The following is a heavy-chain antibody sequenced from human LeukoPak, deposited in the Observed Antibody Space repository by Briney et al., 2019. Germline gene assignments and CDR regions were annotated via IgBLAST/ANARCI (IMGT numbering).Heavy chain of an antibody. V-gene: IGHV5-10-1*01. CDR3: ARGALDD. D-gene: IGHD3-16*01. Sequence: GESLQISCQASGYSFKTYLINWVRQMPGKGLEWMGRIDPGDSHVDYNPSFQGHVTFSVDMSINTAYLQWSSLKASDTAIYYCARGALDDWGRGTLVTVSS. CDR2: IDPGDSHV. CDR1: GYSFKTYL. J-gene: IGHJ4*02.